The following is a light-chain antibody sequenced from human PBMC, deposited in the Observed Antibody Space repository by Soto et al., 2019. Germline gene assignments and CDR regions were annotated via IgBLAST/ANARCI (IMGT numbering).Light chain of an antibody. CDR3: QQPYTTSYT. Sequence: DIQMTQSPSSLSASVGDRVTITCRASQSIKSYLNWYQQKPGKAPKLLIYAASSLQGGVPSRFSGSRSGTDFTLTISSLQPEDFATYYCQQPYTTSYTFGHGTKLEIK. V-gene: IGKV1-39*01. J-gene: IGKJ2*01. CDR1: QSIKSY. CDR2: AAS.